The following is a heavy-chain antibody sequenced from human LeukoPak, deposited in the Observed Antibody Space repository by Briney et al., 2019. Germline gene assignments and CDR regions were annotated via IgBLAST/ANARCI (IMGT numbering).Heavy chain of an antibody. CDR3: ARGGLQYYFDY. V-gene: IGHV4-30-4*01. J-gene: IGHJ4*02. CDR2: IYYSGST. Sequence: SETLSLTCTVSGGSISSGDYYWSWIRQPPGKGLEWIGYIYYSGSTYYNPSLKSRVTISVDTSKNQFSLKLSSVTAAGTAVYYCARGGLQYYFDYWGQGTLVTVFS. CDR1: GGSISSGDYY. D-gene: IGHD5-24*01.